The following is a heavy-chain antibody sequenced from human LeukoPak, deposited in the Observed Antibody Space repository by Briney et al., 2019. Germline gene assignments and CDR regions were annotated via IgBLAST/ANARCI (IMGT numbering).Heavy chain of an antibody. CDR1: GDSVSSNSAV. CDR3: ATGDQNFDY. D-gene: IGHD7-27*01. Sequence: SQTLSLTCAISGDSVSSNSAVWNWVRQSPSRGLEWLGGTYYRSKWSNNYAVSVKSRITINPDTSKNQFSLQLNSVTPEDTAVYYCATGDQNFDYWGQGTLVTVSS. V-gene: IGHV6-1*01. CDR2: TYYRSKWSN. J-gene: IGHJ4*02.